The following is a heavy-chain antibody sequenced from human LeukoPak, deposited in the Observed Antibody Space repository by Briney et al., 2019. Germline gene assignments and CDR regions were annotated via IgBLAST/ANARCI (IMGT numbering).Heavy chain of an antibody. D-gene: IGHD3-10*01. Sequence: GGSLRLSCAASGFTFSSYWMHWVRQTPGKGLIYISRINNDGSSANYADSVRGRFTISRDNAENTLYLQMNSLRAEDTAVYYCAKDAMSGYYYMDAWGKGTTVTVSS. CDR3: AKDAMSGYYYMDA. J-gene: IGHJ6*03. V-gene: IGHV3-74*01. CDR1: GFTFSSYW. CDR2: INNDGSSA.